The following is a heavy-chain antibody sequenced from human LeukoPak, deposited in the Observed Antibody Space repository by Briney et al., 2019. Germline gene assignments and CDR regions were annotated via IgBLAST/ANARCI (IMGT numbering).Heavy chain of an antibody. CDR2: ISSSGSTI. J-gene: IGHJ6*03. CDR3: ARDTYYYGSGSYYGYYYYMDV. Sequence: PGGSLRLSCAASGFTFSSYEMNWVRQAPGKGLEWVSYISSSGSTIYYADSVKGRFTISRDNAKNSLYLQMNSLRAEDTAVYYCARDTYYYGSGSYYGYYYYMDVWGKGTTVTISS. V-gene: IGHV3-48*03. D-gene: IGHD3-10*01. CDR1: GFTFSSYE.